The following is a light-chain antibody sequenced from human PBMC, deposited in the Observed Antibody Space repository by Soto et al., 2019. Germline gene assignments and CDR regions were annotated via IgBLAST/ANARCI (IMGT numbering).Light chain of an antibody. V-gene: IGKV4-1*01. Sequence: EIVMTQSPDSLAVSLGERATINCKSSQSVLYSSNNKNYLAWYQQKPGQPPKLLIYWASTRESGVPDRFSGSGSGTDFTLTISRLEPEDFAVYYCQQYGSSPRTFGQGTKVEIK. CDR3: QQYGSSPRT. CDR2: WAS. J-gene: IGKJ1*01. CDR1: QSVLYSSNNKNY.